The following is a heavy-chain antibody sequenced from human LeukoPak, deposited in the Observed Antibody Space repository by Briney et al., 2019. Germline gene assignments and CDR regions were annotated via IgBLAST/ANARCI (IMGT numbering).Heavy chain of an antibody. CDR2: ISSSGSTI. CDR1: GFTFSDYY. V-gene: IGHV3-11*01. J-gene: IGHJ4*02. Sequence: GGSLRLSCAASGFTFSDYYMSWIRQAPGKGLEWVSYISSSGSTIYYADSVKGRFTISRDNAKNSLYLQMNSPRAEDTAVYYCARDYYDYVWGSFSPVGYWGQGTLVTVSS. CDR3: ARDYYDYVWGSFSPVGY. D-gene: IGHD3-16*01.